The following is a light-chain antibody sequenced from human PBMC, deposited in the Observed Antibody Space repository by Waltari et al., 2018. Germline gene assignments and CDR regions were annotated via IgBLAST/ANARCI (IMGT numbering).Light chain of an antibody. Sequence: DIQMTQSPSSVSASVGDRVTITCRPSQSINNWLAWYQQKPGKAPQLLITAASNLQSGVPSRFSGSRSATDYTLTINSLQPEDSATYFCQQANSFPRTFGRGTKVEIK. CDR3: QQANSFPRT. J-gene: IGKJ1*01. CDR2: AAS. CDR1: QSINNW. V-gene: IGKV1-12*01.